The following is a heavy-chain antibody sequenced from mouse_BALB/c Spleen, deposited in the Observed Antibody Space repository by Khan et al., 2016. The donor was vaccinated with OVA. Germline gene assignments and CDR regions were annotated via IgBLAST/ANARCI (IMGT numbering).Heavy chain of an antibody. CDR1: GYTFTDFT. V-gene: IGHV1S137*01. J-gene: IGHJ3*01. CDR2: ISTYYGDA. Sequence: QIQLVQSGAELVRPGVSVKISCKGSGYTFTDFTMHWVKQSHAMSLEWIGVISTYYGDATYNQKFKDKATMTVDKSSSTAYMELARLTSEDSAIMYCTRGGGGNRFAYWGQGTLVTVSA. CDR3: TRGGGGNRFAY.